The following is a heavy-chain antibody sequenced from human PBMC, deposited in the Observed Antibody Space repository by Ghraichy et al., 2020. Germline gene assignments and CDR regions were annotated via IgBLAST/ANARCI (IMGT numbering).Heavy chain of an antibody. CDR3: ARDLKRTVTTGSRYYYYYGMDV. Sequence: GGSLRLSCAASGFTFSSYSMNWVRQAPGKGLEWVSSISSSSSYIYYADSVKGRFTISRDNAKNSLYLQMNSLRAEDTAVYYCARDLKRTVTTGSRYYYYYGMDVWGQVTTVTVSS. V-gene: IGHV3-21*01. J-gene: IGHJ6*02. CDR2: ISSSSSYI. D-gene: IGHD4-11*01. CDR1: GFTFSSYS.